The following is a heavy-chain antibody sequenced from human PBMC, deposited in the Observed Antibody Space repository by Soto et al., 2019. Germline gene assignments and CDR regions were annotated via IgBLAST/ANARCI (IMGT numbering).Heavy chain of an antibody. CDR2: ISSSSTI. J-gene: IGHJ6*02. Sequence: GGSLRLSCAASGFTFSSYSMNWVRQAPGKGLEWVSYISSSSTIYYADSVKGRFTISRDNAKNSLYLQMNSLRDEDTAVYYCAREYYYFWSGYYSPSHYYYGMDDWGQGTTVAISS. V-gene: IGHV3-48*02. CDR1: GFTFSSYS. CDR3: AREYYYFWSGYYSPSHYYYGMDD. D-gene: IGHD3-3*01.